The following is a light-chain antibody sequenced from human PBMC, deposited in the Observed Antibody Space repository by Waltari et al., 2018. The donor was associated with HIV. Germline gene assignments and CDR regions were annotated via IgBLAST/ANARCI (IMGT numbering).Light chain of an antibody. V-gene: IGLV1-44*01. CDR1: SSNIGSNT. Sequence: QSVLTQPPSASGTPGQRVTISCSGSSSNIGSNTVNWYQQLPGTAPKLLIYSNNLRPSGVPDRYAGSKSGTSASLAISGLQSEDEADYYCATWDDRLNGYVFATGTKVTVL. CDR3: ATWDDRLNGYV. CDR2: SNN. J-gene: IGLJ1*01.